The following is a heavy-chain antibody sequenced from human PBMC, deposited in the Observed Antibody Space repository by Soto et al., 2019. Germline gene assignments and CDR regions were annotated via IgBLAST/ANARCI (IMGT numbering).Heavy chain of an antibody. CDR3: ARGRPDPYYYDTSGHYYVA. J-gene: IGHJ5*02. CDR1: GVSISSGDYY. CDR2: IYYSGST. D-gene: IGHD3-22*01. Sequence: SETLSLTCTVSGVSISSGDYYWTWIRQPPGKGLEWIGYIYYSGSTYYNPSPKSRVTISVDTSKNQFSLKLSSVTAADSAVYSCARGRPDPYYYDTSGHYYVAWGQGTLVTVSS. V-gene: IGHV4-30-4*01.